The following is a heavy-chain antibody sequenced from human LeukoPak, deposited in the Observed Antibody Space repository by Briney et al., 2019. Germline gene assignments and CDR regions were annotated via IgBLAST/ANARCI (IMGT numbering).Heavy chain of an antibody. V-gene: IGHV4-59*08. CDR2: VSYSGRT. D-gene: IGHD3-10*01. CDR3: ARVERGSGSYYPNWFDP. Sequence: PSETLSLTCTVSGASISNYYWSWIRQPPGKGLECIGYVSYSGRTNHNPSLKSRVTISADTSKNQFSLKLTSVTAADTAVYYCARVERGSGSYYPNWFDPWGQGTLVTVSS. J-gene: IGHJ5*02. CDR1: GASISNYY.